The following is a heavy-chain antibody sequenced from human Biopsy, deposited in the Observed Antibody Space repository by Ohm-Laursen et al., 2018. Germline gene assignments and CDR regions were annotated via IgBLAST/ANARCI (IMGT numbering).Heavy chain of an antibody. Sequence: SLRLSCAASGFRFDDYAMQWVRQAPGKGLEWVSGISWSSGSIGYADSVKGRFTVSRDNAKNSLFLQMDSLRVEDTALYYCVKSAYSSGFWEASDYWGQGTLVTVSS. CDR3: VKSAYSSGFWEASDY. CDR2: ISWSSGSI. D-gene: IGHD6-19*01. J-gene: IGHJ4*02. V-gene: IGHV3-9*01. CDR1: GFRFDDYA.